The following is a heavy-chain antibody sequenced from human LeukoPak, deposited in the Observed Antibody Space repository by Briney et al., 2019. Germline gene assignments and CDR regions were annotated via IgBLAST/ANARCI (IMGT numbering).Heavy chain of an antibody. D-gene: IGHD3-9*01. V-gene: IGHV1-2*04. Sequence: GTSVKISCKASGYTFTGYYMHWVRQAPGQGLEWVGWINPNSGGTNYAQKFQGWVTMTRDTSISTAYMELSRLRSDDTAVYYCARGLSHRYYDILTTKGGDAFDIWGQGTMVTVSS. CDR1: GYTFTGYY. CDR3: ARGLSHRYYDILTTKGGDAFDI. CDR2: INPNSGGT. J-gene: IGHJ3*02.